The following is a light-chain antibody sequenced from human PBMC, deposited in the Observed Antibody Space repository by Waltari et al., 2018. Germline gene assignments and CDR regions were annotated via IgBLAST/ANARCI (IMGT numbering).Light chain of an antibody. CDR2: TTS. CDR1: QSVSKY. CDR3: QQSYNTPLS. V-gene: IGKV1-39*01. J-gene: IGKJ4*01. Sequence: DIQMPQSPSSLSASVGDRVTITCRASQSVSKYLNWYQQQPGKAPKLLIYTTSNLRSGVPSRFSGSGSGTDFTLTISSLQLEDLATYYCQQSYNTPLSFGGGTKVEIK.